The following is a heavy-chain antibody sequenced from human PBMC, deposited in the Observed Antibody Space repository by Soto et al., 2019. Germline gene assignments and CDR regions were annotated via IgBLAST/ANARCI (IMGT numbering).Heavy chain of an antibody. J-gene: IGHJ6*02. CDR2: IIPIFGTA. D-gene: IGHD6-13*01. Sequence: GASVKVSCKASGYTFTSYAISWVRQAPGQGLEWMGGIIPIFGTANYAQKFQGRVTITADESTSTAYMELSSLRSEDTAVYYCARDGSSWVGERRPQYGMDVWGQGTTVTVSS. CDR1: GYTFTSYA. CDR3: ARDGSSWVGERRPQYGMDV. V-gene: IGHV1-69*13.